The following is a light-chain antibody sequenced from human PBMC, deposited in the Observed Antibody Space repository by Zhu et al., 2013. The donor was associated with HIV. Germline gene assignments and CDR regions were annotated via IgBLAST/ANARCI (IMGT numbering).Light chain of an antibody. CDR2: LGS. V-gene: IGKV2-28*01. CDR1: QSLLHSNGYNY. Sequence: DIVMTQSPLSLPVTPGEPASISCRSSQSLLHSNGYNYLDWYLQKPGQSPQLLIYLGSNRASGVPDRFSGSGSGTDFTLKISRVEAEDVGVYYCMQSTDWPPTLGQGTKVEIE. CDR3: MQSTDWPPT. J-gene: IGKJ1*01.